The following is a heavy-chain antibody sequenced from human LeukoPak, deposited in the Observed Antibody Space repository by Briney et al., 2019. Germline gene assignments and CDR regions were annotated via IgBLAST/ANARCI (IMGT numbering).Heavy chain of an antibody. V-gene: IGHV3-30*18. D-gene: IGHD6-13*01. CDR2: ISHDGSKK. CDR1: GFTFSSYD. CDR3: AKDGLERSSSWFDYGLDV. Sequence: GSLRLSCAASGFTFSSYDMHWVRQAPGKGLVWVAVISHDGSKKHCADSVKGRFTISRDNSKNTLYLQMNSLRAEDTAVYYCAKDGLERSSSWFDYGLDVWGQGTTVTVSS. J-gene: IGHJ6*02.